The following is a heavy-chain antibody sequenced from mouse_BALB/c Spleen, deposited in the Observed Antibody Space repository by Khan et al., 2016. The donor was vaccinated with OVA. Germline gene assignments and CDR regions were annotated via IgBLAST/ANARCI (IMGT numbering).Heavy chain of an antibody. CDR2: INYSGNT. CDR3: AKYGNYHYYAMDC. CDR1: GYAITSDYA. Sequence: VQLQESGPGLVKPSQSLSLTCTVTGYAITSDYAWNWNRQLPGNKLEWMGNINYSGNTSYNPSLQSRISITRDTSKNQFFLLFNSVTTEDTATYYCAKYGNYHYYAMDCWGQGTSDTVSS. V-gene: IGHV3-2*02. J-gene: IGHJ4*01. D-gene: IGHD2-10*02.